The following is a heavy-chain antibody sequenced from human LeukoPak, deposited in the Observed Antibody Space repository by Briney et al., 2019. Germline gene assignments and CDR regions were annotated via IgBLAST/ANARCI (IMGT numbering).Heavy chain of an antibody. V-gene: IGHV1-46*01. J-gene: IGHJ4*02. CDR3: AREASGGYFDY. CDR1: GYTFSSYY. CDR2: INPTGDST. Sequence: ASVKVSCKASGYTFSSYYMHWVRQAPGQGREWVGLINPTGDSTNYAQNFRGRVTMTRDTSTSTVYMDLNSLRSEDTAVYYCAREASGGYFDYWGQGTLVTVSS. D-gene: IGHD4-23*01.